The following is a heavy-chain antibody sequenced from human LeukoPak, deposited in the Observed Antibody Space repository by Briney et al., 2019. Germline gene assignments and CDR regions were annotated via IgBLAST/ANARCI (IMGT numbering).Heavy chain of an antibody. D-gene: IGHD6-13*01. CDR3: ARVGSWSTKSWFDP. CDR1: GFTFSNYE. J-gene: IGHJ5*02. V-gene: IGHV3-48*03. Sequence: GGSLRLSCAASGFTFSNYEMNWIRQAPGKGLEWISYISNSGNTKYYADSVKGRFSISRDNANNSVYLQMNSLRAEDTAVYYCARVGSWSTKSWFDPWGQGTLVTVSS. CDR2: ISNSGNTK.